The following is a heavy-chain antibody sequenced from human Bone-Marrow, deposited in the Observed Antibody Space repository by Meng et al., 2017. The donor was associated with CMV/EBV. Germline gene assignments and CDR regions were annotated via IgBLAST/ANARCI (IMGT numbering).Heavy chain of an antibody. V-gene: IGHV4-59*12. D-gene: IGHD6-6*01. CDR1: GGSISSYY. Sequence: SETLSLTCTVSGGSISSYYWSWIRQPPGKGLEWIGYIYYSGSTNYNPSLKSRVTISVDTSKNQFSLKLSSVTAADTAVYYCARGDIAARRTIYYYMTDIWGQGTTVTVSS. J-gene: IGHJ6*02. CDR2: IYYSGST. CDR3: ARGDIAARRTIYYYMTDI.